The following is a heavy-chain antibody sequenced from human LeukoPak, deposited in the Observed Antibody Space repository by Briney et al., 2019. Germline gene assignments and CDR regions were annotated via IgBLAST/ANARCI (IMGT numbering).Heavy chain of an antibody. CDR1: GFTLSNYW. D-gene: IGHD2-21*01. Sequence: GGSLRLSCAASGFTLSNYWMHWVRQAPGKGLAWVSRINSDGSSTTYADSVKGRFTISRDNAKNTLYLQMNSLRAEDTAVYYCATLRRRSMLDYWGQGTLVTVSS. CDR3: ATLRRRSMLDY. V-gene: IGHV3-74*01. CDR2: INSDGSST. J-gene: IGHJ4*02.